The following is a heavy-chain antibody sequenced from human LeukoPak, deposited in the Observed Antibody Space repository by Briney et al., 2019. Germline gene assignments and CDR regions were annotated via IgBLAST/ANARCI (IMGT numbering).Heavy chain of an antibody. Sequence: SETLSLTCTVSGGSISSYYWSWIRQPPGKGLEWIGYIYYSGSTNYNPSLKSRVTISVDTSKNQFSLKLSSVTAADTAVYYCARMDDILTGYAYWYFDLWGRGTLVTVSS. J-gene: IGHJ2*01. CDR3: ARMDDILTGYAYWYFDL. V-gene: IGHV4-59*12. CDR1: GGSISSYY. D-gene: IGHD3-9*01. CDR2: IYYSGST.